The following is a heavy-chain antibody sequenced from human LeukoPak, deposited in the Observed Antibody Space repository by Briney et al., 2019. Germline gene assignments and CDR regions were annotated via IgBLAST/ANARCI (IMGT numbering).Heavy chain of an antibody. CDR3: ARDDLVVTTSNYYYYGMDV. J-gene: IGHJ6*02. CDR1: GFTFSSYW. D-gene: IGHD4-11*01. CDR2: IKQDGSEK. V-gene: IGHV3-7*01. Sequence: RGGSLRLSCAASGFTFSSYWMSWVRQAPGKGLEWVANIKQDGSEKYYVDSVKGRFTISRDNAKNSLYLQMNSLRAEDTAVYYCARDDLVVTTSNYYYYGMDVWGQGTTVTVSS.